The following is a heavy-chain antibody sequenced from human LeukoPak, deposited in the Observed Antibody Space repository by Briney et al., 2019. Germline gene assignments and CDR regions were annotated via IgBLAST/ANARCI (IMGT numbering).Heavy chain of an antibody. J-gene: IGHJ4*02. CDR2: IKSKTDGGTT. CDR1: GFTFSNAK. D-gene: IGHD3-3*01. Sequence: GGSLRLSCAASGFTFSNAKMSWVRQAPGKGLEWVGRIKSKTDGGTTDYAAPVKGRFTISRDDSKNTRYLQMNSLKTEDTAVYYCTTDSRSGYGTLVYWDQGSLVIVSS. V-gene: IGHV3-15*01. CDR3: TTDSRSGYGTLVY.